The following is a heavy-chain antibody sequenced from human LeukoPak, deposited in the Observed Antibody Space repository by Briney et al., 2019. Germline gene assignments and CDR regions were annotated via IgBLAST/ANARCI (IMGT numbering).Heavy chain of an antibody. Sequence: GGSLRLSCAASGFPFSNYGMHWVRQAPGKGLEWVAFIPYDGSNKYYADSLQGRFTISRDNSMNTLYLQMSSLRAEDTAIYYCAKDICGGNCYPHGGYWGRGTLVTVSS. J-gene: IGHJ4*02. CDR3: AKDICGGNCYPHGGY. CDR1: GFPFSNYG. CDR2: IPYDGSNK. D-gene: IGHD2-21*01. V-gene: IGHV3-30*02.